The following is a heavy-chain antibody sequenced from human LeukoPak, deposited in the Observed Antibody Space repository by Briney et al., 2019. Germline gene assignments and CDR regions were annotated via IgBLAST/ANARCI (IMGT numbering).Heavy chain of an antibody. CDR2: IYASGST. V-gene: IGHV4-61*02. CDR1: GGSLSSGSYY. J-gene: IGHJ6*03. CDR3: AREWELLGIYYMDV. D-gene: IGHD1-26*01. Sequence: SETLSLTCSVSGGSLSSGSYYWSWIRQPAGKGLEWLGRIYASGSTNYHSSLRSRVTISVDTSKNQFSLKLNSVTAADTAVYYCAREWELLGIYYMDVWGKGTTVTVSS.